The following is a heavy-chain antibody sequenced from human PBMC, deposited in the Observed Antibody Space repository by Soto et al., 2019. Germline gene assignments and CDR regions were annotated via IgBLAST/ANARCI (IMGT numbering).Heavy chain of an antibody. Sequence: SVKVSCKASGGTFSSYAISWVRQAPGQGLEWMGGIIPIFGTANYAQKFQGRVTITADESTSTAYMELSSLRSEDTAVYYCARNTLFGVHWFDPWGQGTLVTVSS. V-gene: IGHV1-69*13. D-gene: IGHD3-3*01. J-gene: IGHJ5*02. CDR3: ARNTLFGVHWFDP. CDR2: IIPIFGTA. CDR1: GGTFSSYA.